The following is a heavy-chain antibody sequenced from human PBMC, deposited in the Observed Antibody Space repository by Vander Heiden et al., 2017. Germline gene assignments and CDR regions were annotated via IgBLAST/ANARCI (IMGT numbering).Heavy chain of an antibody. CDR1: GFTFSSYG. Sequence: QVQLVESGGGVVQPGRSLRLSCAASGFTFSSYGMHWVRQAPGKGLEWVAVIWYDGSNKYYADSVKGRFTISRDNSKNTLYLQMNSLRAEDTAVYYCARGWDYGDYGMDVWGQGTTVTVSS. CDR2: IWYDGSNK. V-gene: IGHV3-33*01. J-gene: IGHJ6*02. CDR3: ARGWDYGDYGMDV. D-gene: IGHD4-17*01.